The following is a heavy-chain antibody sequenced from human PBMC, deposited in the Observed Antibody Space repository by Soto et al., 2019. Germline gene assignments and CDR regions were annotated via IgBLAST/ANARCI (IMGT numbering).Heavy chain of an antibody. Sequence: QVQLQESGPGLGKPSQTLSLTCTVSGDSMGSGDYYWTWIRQPPGKGLEWIGYLYYIGTTSYNPSLESRVNIAIDTSKNHLSLRLTSVTAADTAVYDCSRGSTYYGFLTWGQGTLVTVSS. J-gene: IGHJ5*02. CDR1: GDSMGSGDYY. CDR2: LYYIGTT. V-gene: IGHV4-30-4*01. D-gene: IGHD3-10*01. CDR3: SRGSTYYGFLT.